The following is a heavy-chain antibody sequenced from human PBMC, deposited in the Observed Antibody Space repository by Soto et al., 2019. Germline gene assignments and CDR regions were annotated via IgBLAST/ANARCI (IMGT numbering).Heavy chain of an antibody. D-gene: IGHD3-10*01. J-gene: IGHJ4*02. CDR3: AHRRGYGSGSYPFDY. CDR2: IYWDDDK. V-gene: IGHV2-5*02. Sequence: QITLKESGPPLVKPTQTLTLTCTFSGFSLSTSGVGVGWIRQPPGKALEWLVLIYWDDDKRYSPSLKSRLTITKDTSKNQVVLTMTNMDPVDTATYYCAHRRGYGSGSYPFDYWGQGTLVTVSS. CDR1: GFSLSTSGVG.